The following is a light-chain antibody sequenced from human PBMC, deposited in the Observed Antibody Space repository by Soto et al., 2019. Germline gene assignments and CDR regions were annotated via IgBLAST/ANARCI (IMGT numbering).Light chain of an antibody. J-gene: IGLJ1*01. CDR2: DVS. V-gene: IGLV2-14*01. CDR1: SSDVGGYNY. CDR3: SSYTSSSTYV. Sequence: QSALTQPASVSGSPGQSITISCTATSSDVGGYNYVSWYQQHPGKAPKLMIYDVSNRSSGVSNRFSGSKSGNTASLTISGLHDEDDAYYYCSSYTSSSTYVFGTGTKLTVL.